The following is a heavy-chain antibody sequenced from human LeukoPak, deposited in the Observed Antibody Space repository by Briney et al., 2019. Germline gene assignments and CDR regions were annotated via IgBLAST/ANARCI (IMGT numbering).Heavy chain of an antibody. CDR1: GFTFSSYG. Sequence: PGRSLRLSCAASGFTFSSYGMHWVRQAPGKGLEWVAVISYDGSNKYYADSVKGRFTISRDNSKNTLYLQMNSLRAEDTAVYYCAKDLGYCSGGSCYSDVYYGMDVWGQGTTVTISS. CDR2: ISYDGSNK. D-gene: IGHD2-15*01. V-gene: IGHV3-30*18. J-gene: IGHJ6*02. CDR3: AKDLGYCSGGSCYSDVYYGMDV.